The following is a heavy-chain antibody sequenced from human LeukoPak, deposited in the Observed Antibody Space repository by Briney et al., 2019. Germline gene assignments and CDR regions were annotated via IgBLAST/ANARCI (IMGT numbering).Heavy chain of an antibody. D-gene: IGHD2-15*01. Sequence: SETLSLTCTVSGGSISSYYWSWIRQPPGKGLEWIGYIYYSGSTNYNPSLKSRVTISVDTSKNQFSLKLSSVTAADTAVYCCARTVREAYCSGGSCYSDWFDPWGQGTLVTVSS. CDR2: IYYSGST. V-gene: IGHV4-59*08. CDR3: ARTVREAYCSGGSCYSDWFDP. J-gene: IGHJ5*02. CDR1: GGSISSYY.